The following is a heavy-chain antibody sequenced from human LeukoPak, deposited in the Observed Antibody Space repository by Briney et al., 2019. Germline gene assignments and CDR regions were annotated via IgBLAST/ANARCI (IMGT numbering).Heavy chain of an antibody. J-gene: IGHJ4*02. V-gene: IGHV4-4*02. D-gene: IGHD6-19*01. CDR3: ARAYSSGCFDC. Sequence: SGTLSLTCGVSGGSITTTNWWSWVRQPPGQGLEWIGEIHLSGRTNYNPSLNSRVTLALDTSKNHLSLSLTSVTAADTAVYYCARAYSSGCFDCWGQGTLVTVSS. CDR2: IHLSGRT. CDR1: GGSITTTNW.